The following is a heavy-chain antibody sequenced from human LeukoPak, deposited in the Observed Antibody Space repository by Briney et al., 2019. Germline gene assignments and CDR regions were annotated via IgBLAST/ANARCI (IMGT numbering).Heavy chain of an antibody. Sequence: ASVKVSCKASGGTFSSYAISWVRQAPGQGLEWMGGIIPIFGTANYAQKFQGRVTITADESTSTAYMELSSLRSEDTAVYYCARVRGPYYYHSSGIPSWGQGTLVSVSS. CDR2: IIPIFGTA. D-gene: IGHD3-22*01. V-gene: IGHV1-69*13. J-gene: IGHJ4*02. CDR1: GGTFSSYA. CDR3: ARVRGPYYYHSSGIPS.